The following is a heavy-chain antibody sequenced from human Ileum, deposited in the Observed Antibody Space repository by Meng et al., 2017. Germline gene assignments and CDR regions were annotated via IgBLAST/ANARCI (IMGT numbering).Heavy chain of an antibody. J-gene: IGHJ4*02. Sequence: QITLKETGPALAKATQTLTLPCNFPGFSLATSGVRVAWIRQPPGEALEWLALIYWDDDKRYSPSLKNRLAITKDTSKNQVVLTMTNMDPMDTGTYYCAHSPQGYFDYWGPGTLVTVSS. CDR3: AHSPQGYFDY. V-gene: IGHV2-5*02. CDR1: GFSLATSGVR. CDR2: IYWDDDK.